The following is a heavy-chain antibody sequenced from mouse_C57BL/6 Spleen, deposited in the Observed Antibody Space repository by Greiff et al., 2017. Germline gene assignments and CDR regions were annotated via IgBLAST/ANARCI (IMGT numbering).Heavy chain of an antibody. V-gene: IGHV1-66*01. Sequence: QVQLQQSGPELVKPGASVKISCKASGYTFTSYYIHWVKQRPGQGLEWIGWINPGSGNTKYNEKFKGKATLTADTSSSTAYMQLSSLTSEDYAVYNCWRGPYCGIYWYFEVWGTGTTVTVAS. CDR1: GYTFTSYY. CDR2: INPGSGNT. CDR3: WRGPYCGIYWYFEV. J-gene: IGHJ1*03. D-gene: IGHD2-1*01.